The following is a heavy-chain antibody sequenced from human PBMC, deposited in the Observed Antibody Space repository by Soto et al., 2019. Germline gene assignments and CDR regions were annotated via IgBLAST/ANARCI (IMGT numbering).Heavy chain of an antibody. CDR3: AKEMYPRTVLDSSSPWGDY. V-gene: IGHV3-30*18. D-gene: IGHD6-6*01. CDR2: VSYDGSYK. Sequence: QVQLVESGGGVAQPGRSLRLSCAVSGFTFSDYGMHWVRQAPGKGLEWVAVVSYDGSYKYYADSLKGRFTVSRDLSGNTLFLQMNSLRLEDTAVYFCAKEMYPRTVLDSSSPWGDYWGQGTLVAVSS. J-gene: IGHJ4*02. CDR1: GFTFSDYG.